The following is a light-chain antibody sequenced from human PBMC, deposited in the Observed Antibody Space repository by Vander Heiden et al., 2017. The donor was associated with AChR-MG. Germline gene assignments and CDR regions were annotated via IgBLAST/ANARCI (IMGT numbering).Light chain of an antibody. CDR1: ALPKQY. CDR3: QSADSSGTYVG. V-gene: IGLV3-25*03. Sequence: SFELTQPPSVSVSPGKTARINCSGDALPKQYAYRYHQKPGQAPVLVIYKDSERPSGIPERFSGSSSGTTVTLTISGVQAEDKADYYCQSADSSGTYVGFGGGTKLTFL. CDR2: KDS. J-gene: IGLJ2*01.